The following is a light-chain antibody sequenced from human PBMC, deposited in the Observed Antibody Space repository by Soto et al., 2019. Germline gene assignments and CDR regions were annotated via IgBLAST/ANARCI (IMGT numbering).Light chain of an antibody. V-gene: IGLV2-23*01. CDR1: SSDVGSYNL. Sequence: QSALTQPASVSGSPGQSITISCTGTSSDVGSYNLVSWYQQHPGKAPKLMIYEGSKRPAGVSNRFSGSKSGNTAYLTVSGLQAADEADYYCCSYAGSSTYVFGTGTKVTVL. CDR3: CSYAGSSTYV. J-gene: IGLJ1*01. CDR2: EGS.